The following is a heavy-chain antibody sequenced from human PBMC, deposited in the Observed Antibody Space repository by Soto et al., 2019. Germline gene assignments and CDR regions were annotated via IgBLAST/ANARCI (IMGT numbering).Heavy chain of an antibody. J-gene: IGHJ4*02. V-gene: IGHV4-34*01. CDR1: GGSFSGYY. D-gene: IGHD3-22*01. Sequence: SETLSLTCAVYGGSFSGYYWRRIRQPPGKGLEWIGEINHSGSTNYNPSLKSRVTISVDTSKNQFSLKLSSVTAADTAVYYCARGWRGSSGYYWVYWGQGTPVTVSS. CDR3: ARGWRGSSGYYWVY. CDR2: INHSGST.